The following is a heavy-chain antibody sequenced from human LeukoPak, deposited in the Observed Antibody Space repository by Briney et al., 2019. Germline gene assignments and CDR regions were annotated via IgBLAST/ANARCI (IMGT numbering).Heavy chain of an antibody. CDR2: ISASGST. Sequence: PSETLFLTCTVSGGSTSSYYWSWIRQPAGKGLEWIGRISASGSTNYAPSLRSRVTMSVDTSTNQFSLKLSSVTAADTAVYYCATDISWFDPWGRGTLVTVSS. CDR3: ATDISWFDP. CDR1: GGSTSSYY. V-gene: IGHV4-4*07. J-gene: IGHJ5*02.